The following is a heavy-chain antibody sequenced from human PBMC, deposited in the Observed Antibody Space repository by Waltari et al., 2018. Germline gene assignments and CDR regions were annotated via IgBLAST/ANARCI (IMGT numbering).Heavy chain of an antibody. V-gene: IGHV4-59*01. Sequence: GLEWIGYIYYSGSTNYNPSLKSRVTISVDTSKNQFSLKLSSVTAADTAVYYCAREDYNWFDPWGQGTLVTVSS. J-gene: IGHJ5*02. CDR2: IYYSGST. CDR3: AREDYNWFDP.